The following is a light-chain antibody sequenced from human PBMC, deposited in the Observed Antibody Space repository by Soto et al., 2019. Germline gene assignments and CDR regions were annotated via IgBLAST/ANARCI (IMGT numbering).Light chain of an antibody. Sequence: QSVLTQSPSVCGTPGQGVTISCSGGTSNIGTYTVNWYQQLPGTAPKVLIYGDNQRPSGVADRFSGSKSGTSASLAISGLQSEDEADYYCAAWDDSLNGVVFGGGTKVTVL. V-gene: IGLV1-44*01. CDR3: AAWDDSLNGVV. CDR2: GDN. J-gene: IGLJ2*01. CDR1: TSNIGTYT.